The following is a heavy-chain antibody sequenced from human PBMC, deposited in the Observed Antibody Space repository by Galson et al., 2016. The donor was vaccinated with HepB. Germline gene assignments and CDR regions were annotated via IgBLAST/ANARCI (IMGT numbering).Heavy chain of an antibody. CDR1: GYSFTNYW. CDR3: ARRGGSTWLSIIRKRDYFDY. Sequence: QSGAEVKEPGESLKISCKGSGYSFTNYWIGWVRQMPGKGLEWMGITFPGDSNTRYSPSFQGQVTISADKSISTAYLQWSSLKASDTAIYYCARRGGSTWLSIIRKRDYFDYWGQGTLVTVSS. J-gene: IGHJ4*02. D-gene: IGHD5-24*01. CDR2: TFPGDSNT. V-gene: IGHV5-51*01.